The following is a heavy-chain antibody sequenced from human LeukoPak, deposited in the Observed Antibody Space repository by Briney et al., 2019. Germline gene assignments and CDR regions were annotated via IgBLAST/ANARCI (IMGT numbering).Heavy chain of an antibody. CDR3: AKEEGSPVTGGVFDY. V-gene: IGHV3-30*02. Sequence: GGSLRLSCAASGFTFSSYGMHWVRQAPGKGLEWVAFIRYDGSNKYYADSVKGRFTISRDNSKNTLYLQMNSLRAEDTAVYYCAKEEGSPVTGGVFDYWGQGTLVTVSS. J-gene: IGHJ4*02. CDR1: GFTFSSYG. CDR2: IRYDGSNK. D-gene: IGHD3-16*01.